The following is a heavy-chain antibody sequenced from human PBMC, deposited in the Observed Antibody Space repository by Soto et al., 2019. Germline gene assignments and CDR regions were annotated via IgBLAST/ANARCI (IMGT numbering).Heavy chain of an antibody. D-gene: IGHD5-12*01. CDR2: ISGSGENT. CDR1: GFTFRSYA. Sequence: EVQLLESGGDLVQPGGSLRLSCAASGFTFRSYAMGWVRQAPGKGLEWVSAISGSGENTNYADSVKGRFTISRENSKNTLDQQMNRLIAEDTAVYFCAKRDGYNAFDYWGQGTLVTVSS. V-gene: IGHV3-23*01. J-gene: IGHJ4*02. CDR3: AKRDGYNAFDY.